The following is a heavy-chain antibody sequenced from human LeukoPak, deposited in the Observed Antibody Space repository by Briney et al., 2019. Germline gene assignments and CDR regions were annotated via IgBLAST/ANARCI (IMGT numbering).Heavy chain of an antibody. CDR3: ARDYYRATRGPTFDY. V-gene: IGHV3-33*01. D-gene: IGHD5-24*01. J-gene: IGHJ4*02. CDR1: GFTFSSYG. Sequence: AGGSLRLSCAASGFTFSSYGMHWVRQAPGKGLEWVAVIWYDGSNKYYADSVKGRFTISRDNSKNTLYLQMNSLRAEDTAVYYCARDYYRATRGPTFDYWGQGTLVTVSS. CDR2: IWYDGSNK.